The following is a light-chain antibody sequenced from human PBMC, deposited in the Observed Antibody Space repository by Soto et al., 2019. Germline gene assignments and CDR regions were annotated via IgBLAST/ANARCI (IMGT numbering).Light chain of an antibody. Sequence: DIQMTQSPSTLSASVGDRVTITCRASQSISTWLAWYQQKPGTAPKLLIYKASTLESGVPSRFSGSRSGTEFTLTISSLQPDDFATYYCQQYNSYSRTFSQGTKVDIK. J-gene: IGKJ1*01. CDR2: KAS. V-gene: IGKV1-5*03. CDR1: QSISTW. CDR3: QQYNSYSRT.